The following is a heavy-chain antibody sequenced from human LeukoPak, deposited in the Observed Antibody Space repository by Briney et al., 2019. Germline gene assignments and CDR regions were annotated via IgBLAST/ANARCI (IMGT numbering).Heavy chain of an antibody. CDR2: ISGGGAGT. J-gene: IGHJ4*02. Sequence: GGSLRLSCAASGFTFSSYAMSWVRQAPGKGLEWVSSISGGGAGTYYADSVRGRFTISRDNSKNTLYLQMDSLRAEDTALYYCAKDFVRYNIQFDYWGQGALVTVSS. V-gene: IGHV3-23*01. D-gene: IGHD1-14*01. CDR1: GFTFSSYA. CDR3: AKDFVRYNIQFDY.